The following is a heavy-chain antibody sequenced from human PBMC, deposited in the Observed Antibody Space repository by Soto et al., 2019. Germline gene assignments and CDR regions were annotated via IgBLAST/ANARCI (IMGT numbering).Heavy chain of an antibody. CDR3: AKMSSENYYDPVFS. J-gene: IGHJ4*02. CDR1: GFTFSDYS. Sequence: QVQLVESGGGLVQTSGSLRIACVASGFTFSDYSMSWVRQAPGKGLEWVSYISSSGNTIYYADSVKGRFTISRDNAKNSAYLQMNSLRAEDTALYFCAKMSSENYYDPVFSWGQGTLVTVSS. V-gene: IGHV3-11*01. D-gene: IGHD3-22*01. CDR2: ISSSGNTI.